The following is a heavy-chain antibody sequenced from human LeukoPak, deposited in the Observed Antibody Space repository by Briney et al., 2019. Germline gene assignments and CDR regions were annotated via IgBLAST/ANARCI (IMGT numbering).Heavy chain of an antibody. V-gene: IGHV3-23*01. J-gene: IGHJ4*02. CDR2: ISGSGGST. Sequence: GGSLRLSCAASGFTFADYAMSWVRQAPGKGLEWVSAISGSGGSTYYADSVKGRFTISRDNSKNTLYLQMNSLRAEDTAVYYCAKIPVAAPFSHFDYWGQGTLVTVSS. CDR3: AKIPVAAPFSHFDY. CDR1: GFTFADYA. D-gene: IGHD6-19*01.